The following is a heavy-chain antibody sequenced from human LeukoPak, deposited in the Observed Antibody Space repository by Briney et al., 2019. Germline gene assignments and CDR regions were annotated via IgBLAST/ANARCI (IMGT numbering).Heavy chain of an antibody. D-gene: IGHD6-19*01. V-gene: IGHV4-59*12. Sequence: SETLSLTCTVSGGSISNYYWSWIRQPPGKGLEWIGYIYYSGSTKYNPSLKSRVTISVDTSKNQFSLRLTSVTASDTAVYYCARPVRCSATTCTGPFDYWGQGTLVTVSS. J-gene: IGHJ4*02. CDR2: IYYSGST. CDR3: ARPVRCSATTCTGPFDY. CDR1: GGSISNYY.